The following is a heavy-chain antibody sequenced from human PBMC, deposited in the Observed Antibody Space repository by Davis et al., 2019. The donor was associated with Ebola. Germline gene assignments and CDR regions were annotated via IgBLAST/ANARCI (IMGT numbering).Heavy chain of an antibody. J-gene: IGHJ1*01. CDR1: GFTFSSYG. CDR2: ISYDGSNK. V-gene: IGHV3-30*18. D-gene: IGHD3-22*01. Sequence: PGGSLRLSCAASGFTFSSYGMHWVRQAPGKGLEWVAVISYDGSNKYYADSVKGRFTISRDNSKNTLYLQMNSLRAEDTAVYYCAKDWVPTYYYDSSGPRFQHWGQGTLVTVSS. CDR3: AKDWVPTYYYDSSGPRFQH.